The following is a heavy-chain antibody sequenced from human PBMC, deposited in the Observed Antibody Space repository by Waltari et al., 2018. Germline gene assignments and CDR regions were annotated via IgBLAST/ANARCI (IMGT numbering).Heavy chain of an antibody. J-gene: IGHJ4*02. CDR1: GFTLSRYS. CDR2: ISSSSTI. D-gene: IGHD2-15*01. CDR3: ATLGSCSGGSWYHSRWDDY. Sequence: EVQLVESGGGLVQPGGSLRLSCAASGFTLSRYSMNWVRQAPGKGLEWVSYISSSSTIYYADSVKGRFTISRDYVKNSLYIRTNSLTAEARAGYYCATLGSCSGGSWYHSRWDDYWGQGTLVTVSS. V-gene: IGHV3-48*04.